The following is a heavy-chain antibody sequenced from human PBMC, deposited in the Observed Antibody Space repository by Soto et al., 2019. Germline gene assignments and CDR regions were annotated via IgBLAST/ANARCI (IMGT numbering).Heavy chain of an antibody. Sequence: PSETLSLTCTVSGGSISTTSYFWGWIRQPPGKTLEWIGSIYYSGSTFYSSSLKSRVTISVDTSKNQFSLKLRSVTAADTAVYYCASIRYGPDSYYMHYYYGMDVWGQGTTVTVSS. J-gene: IGHJ6*02. CDR2: IYYSGST. V-gene: IGHV4-39*01. CDR3: ASIRYGPDSYYMHYYYGMDV. CDR1: GGSISTTSYF. D-gene: IGHD3-10*01.